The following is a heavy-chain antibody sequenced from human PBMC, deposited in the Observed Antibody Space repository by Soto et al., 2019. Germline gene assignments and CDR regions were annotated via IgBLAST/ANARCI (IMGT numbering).Heavy chain of an antibody. CDR2: ISYDGSNK. CDR1: GFTFSRYD. D-gene: IGHD6-19*01. J-gene: IGHJ4*02. Sequence: QVQLVESGGGVVQPGRSLRLSCAASGFTFSRYDMHWVRQAPGKGLEWVAVISYDGSNKYYADSVKGRFTISRDNSKNTLYLQMNSLRAEDTAVYYCARDIAVAGTLIDYWGQGTLVTVSS. V-gene: IGHV3-30-3*01. CDR3: ARDIAVAGTLIDY.